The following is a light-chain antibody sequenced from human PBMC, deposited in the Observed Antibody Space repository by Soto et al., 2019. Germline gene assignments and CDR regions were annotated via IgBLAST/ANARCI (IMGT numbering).Light chain of an antibody. Sequence: QAVLTQPPSASGTPGQRVTISCSGSRPNIGSNNVYWYQQLPGTAPKLLIYSNDKRPSGVPDRFSGSKSGTSASLAITGLQSEDEADYYCAAWDDSLNGVYVFGPGTKVTVL. CDR3: AAWDDSLNGVYV. V-gene: IGLV1-44*01. J-gene: IGLJ1*01. CDR2: SND. CDR1: RPNIGSNN.